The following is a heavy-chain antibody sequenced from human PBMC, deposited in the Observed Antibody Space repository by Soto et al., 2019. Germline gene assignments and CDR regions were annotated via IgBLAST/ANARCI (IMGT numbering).Heavy chain of an antibody. V-gene: IGHV3-30*18. CDR2: ISYDGSNK. D-gene: IGHD3-16*02. CDR1: GFTFSSYG. CDR3: AKFIDDYVWWSYRYTDCYCMDV. Sequence: QVQLVESGGGVVQPGRSLRLSCAASGFTFSSYGMHWVRQAPGKGLEWVAVISYDGSNKYYADSVKGQFTISRDNSKNTLYLQMNRLRAEDTALYYTAKFIDDYVWWSYRYTDCYCMDVWGQGTTVTVS. J-gene: IGHJ6*02.